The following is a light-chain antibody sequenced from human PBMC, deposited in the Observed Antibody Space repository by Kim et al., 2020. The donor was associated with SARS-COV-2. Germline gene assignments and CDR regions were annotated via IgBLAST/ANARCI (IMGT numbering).Light chain of an antibody. CDR1: SGSVSTNYY. CDR3: VLYMGCGISL. V-gene: IGLV8-61*01. Sequence: GETVTVACRSSSGSVSTNYYPDRYQQTPGQPPRTLSYTTNIGSYGGPDRFSGSIGGRKAAHTNTGAQADDECDYYCVLYMGCGISLFGGGTKLTVL. CDR2: TTN. J-gene: IGLJ2*01.